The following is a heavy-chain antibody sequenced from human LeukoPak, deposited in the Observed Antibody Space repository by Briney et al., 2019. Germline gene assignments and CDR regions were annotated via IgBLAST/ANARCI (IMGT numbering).Heavy chain of an antibody. CDR3: ARGSYYYDSSGYYCLGY. CDR2: IIPIFGTA. J-gene: IGHJ4*02. D-gene: IGHD3-22*01. Sequence: GASVKVSCKASGGTFSSYAISWVRQAPGQGLEWMGGIIPIFGTANYAQKFQGRVTIPTDESTSTAYMELSSLRSEDTAVYYCARGSYYYDSSGYYCLGYWGQGTLVTVSS. V-gene: IGHV1-69*05. CDR1: GGTFSSYA.